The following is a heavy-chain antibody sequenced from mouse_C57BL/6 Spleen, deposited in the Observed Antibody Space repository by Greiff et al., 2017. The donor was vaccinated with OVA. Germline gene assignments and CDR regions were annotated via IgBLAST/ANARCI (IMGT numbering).Heavy chain of an antibody. CDR2: FHPSDSDT. CDR3: AGPYYGSSLDY. D-gene: IGHD1-1*01. CDR1: GYTFTSYW. Sequence: VQLQQPGAELVKPGASVKVSCKASGYTFTSYWMHWVKQRPGQGLEWIGRFHPSDSDTNYNQKFKGKATLTVDKSSSTAYMQLSSLTSEDSAVYYCAGPYYGSSLDYWGQGTTLTVSS. V-gene: IGHV1-74*01. J-gene: IGHJ2*01.